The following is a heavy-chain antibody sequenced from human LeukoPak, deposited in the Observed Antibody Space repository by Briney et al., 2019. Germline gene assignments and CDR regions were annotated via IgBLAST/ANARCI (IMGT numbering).Heavy chain of an antibody. CDR3: ARDFRVYTTGWYYFDY. Sequence: PSETLSLTCTVSSGSLSSGSYYWSWLRQPAGKGLEWIGRIYTSGSTGYNPSLKSRVTISIDTSKNQFSLKLTSVTAADTAMYYCARDFRVYTTGWYYFDYWGQGTLVTVSS. CDR1: SGSLSSGSYY. D-gene: IGHD6-19*01. CDR2: IYTSGST. V-gene: IGHV4-61*02. J-gene: IGHJ4*02.